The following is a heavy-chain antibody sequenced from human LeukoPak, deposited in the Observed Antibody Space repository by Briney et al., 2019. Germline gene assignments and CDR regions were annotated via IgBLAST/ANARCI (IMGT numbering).Heavy chain of an antibody. D-gene: IGHD3-3*01. CDR1: GFTFSSYW. J-gene: IGHJ4*02. CDR3: SASADH. Sequence: GGSLRLSCEASGFTFSSYWMHWVRQAPGKGLAWVSRINSDGSSISYADSVKGRFTISRDNAKSTLYLQMNSLRVEDTAVYYCSASADHWGQGTLVTVSS. V-gene: IGHV3-74*01. CDR2: INSDGSSI.